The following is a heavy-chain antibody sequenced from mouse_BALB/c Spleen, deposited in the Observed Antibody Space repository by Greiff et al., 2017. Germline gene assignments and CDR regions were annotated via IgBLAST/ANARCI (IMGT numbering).Heavy chain of an antibody. Sequence: VQLQQSGAELVKPGASVKLSCTASGFNIKDTYMHWVKQRPEQGLEWIGRIDPANGNTKYDPKFQGKATITADTSSNTAYLQLSSLTSEDTAVYYCARSYRYDRYYFDYWGQGTTLTVSS. CDR3: ARSYRYDRYYFDY. CDR2: IDPANGNT. J-gene: IGHJ2*01. CDR1: GFNIKDTY. D-gene: IGHD2-14*01. V-gene: IGHV14-3*02.